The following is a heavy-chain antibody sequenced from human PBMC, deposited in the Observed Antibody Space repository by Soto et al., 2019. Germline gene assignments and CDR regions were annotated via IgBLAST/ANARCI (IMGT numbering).Heavy chain of an antibody. CDR1: GFTFSSYS. CDR3: AANQGSGYYYTNLHH. Sequence: GGSLRLSCAASGFTFSSYSMNWVRQAPGKGLEWVSYISSSSSTIYYADSVKGRFTISRDNAKNSLDLQMNSLRAEDTAVYYCAANQGSGYYYTNLHHWGQGTLVTVSS. J-gene: IGHJ1*01. CDR2: ISSSSSTI. V-gene: IGHV3-48*04. D-gene: IGHD3-22*01.